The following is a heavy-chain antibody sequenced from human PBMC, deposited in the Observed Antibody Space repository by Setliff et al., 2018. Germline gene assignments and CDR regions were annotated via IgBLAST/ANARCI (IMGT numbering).Heavy chain of an antibody. CDR2: IIHSGST. CDR3: ARVGDHQTYSSGWYLDY. D-gene: IGHD6-19*01. J-gene: IGHJ4*02. Sequence: PSETLSLTCTVSGYSISSGYYWSWIRQPPGKRLEWIGEIIHSGSTNYNPSLKSRVTISVDTSKNQFSLKLGSVTAADTAVYYCARVGDHQTYSSGWYLDYWGQGTLVTVSS. V-gene: IGHV4-38-2*02. CDR1: GYSISSGYY.